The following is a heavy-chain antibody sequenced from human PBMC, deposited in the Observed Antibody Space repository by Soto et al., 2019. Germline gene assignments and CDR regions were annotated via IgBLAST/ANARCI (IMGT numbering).Heavy chain of an antibody. CDR3: TSSSLYVMDF. CDR2: IYYSENN. D-gene: IGHD1-7*01. CDR1: GGYFIGFY. J-gene: IGHJ6*02. V-gene: IGHV4-59*06. Sequence: SEPKSHTRTVDGGYFIGFYGRWISQPHGKGLEWIGNIYYSENNYYNQSHERRLIISIDTSKNQYSLKVGSVTAADTAVYYCTSSSLYVMDFWGQGTTVTVSS.